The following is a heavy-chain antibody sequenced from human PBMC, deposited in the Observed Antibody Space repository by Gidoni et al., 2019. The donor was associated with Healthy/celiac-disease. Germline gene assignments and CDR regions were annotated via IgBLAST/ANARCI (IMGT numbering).Heavy chain of an antibody. Sequence: QVQLQESGPGLVKPSETLSLTCTVSGGSISSYYWSWIRQPPGKGLEWIGYIYYSGSTNYNPSLKSRVTISVDTSKNQFSLKLSSVTAADTAVYYCARGGSSWNYNWFDPWGQGTLVTVSS. CDR3: ARGGSSWNYNWFDP. CDR1: GGSISSYY. D-gene: IGHD6-13*01. CDR2: IYYSGST. V-gene: IGHV4-59*01. J-gene: IGHJ5*02.